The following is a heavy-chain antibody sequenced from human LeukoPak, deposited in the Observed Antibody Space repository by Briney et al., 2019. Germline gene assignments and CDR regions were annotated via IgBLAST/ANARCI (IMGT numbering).Heavy chain of an antibody. V-gene: IGHV4-39*01. CDR3: AKSDGYGLIDY. CDR1: GASISGSGYY. CDR2: IYHTGST. D-gene: IGHD2-21*02. Sequence: SETLSLTCAVSGASISGSGYYWAWIRQPPGMELQWIGNIYHTGSTYYNASLQSRVTISIDTSKNQFSLRLNSVTAADTAMYYCAKSDGYGLIDYWGQGTLVTVSS. J-gene: IGHJ4*02.